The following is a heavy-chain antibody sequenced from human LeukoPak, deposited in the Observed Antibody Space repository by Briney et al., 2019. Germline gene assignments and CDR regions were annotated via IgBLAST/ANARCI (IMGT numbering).Heavy chain of an antibody. Sequence: SETLSLTCTVSGGSISRTSYYWGWIRQPPGKGLEWIGSIYYSVTTYYNPSLSSRVTISVDTSTTQSSLKLSSVTAADTAVYYCARHGGQWLETQFDYWGQGILVTVSS. CDR3: ARHGGQWLETQFDY. V-gene: IGHV4-39*01. J-gene: IGHJ4*02. CDR1: GGSISRTSYY. CDR2: IYYSVTT. D-gene: IGHD6-19*01.